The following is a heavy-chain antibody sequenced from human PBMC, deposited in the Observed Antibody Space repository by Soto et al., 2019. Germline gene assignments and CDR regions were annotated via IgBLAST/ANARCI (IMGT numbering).Heavy chain of an antibody. CDR3: ARIWSNGSGSSGWFDP. V-gene: IGHV4-30-4*01. CDR2: IYYSGST. CDR1: GDSISSGDYY. J-gene: IGHJ5*02. D-gene: IGHD3-10*01. Sequence: PSETLSLTCTVSGDSISSGDYYWSWIRQPPGKGLEWIGYIYYSGSTYYNPSLKSRVTISVDTSKNQFSLKLSSVTAADTAVYYCARIWSNGSGSSGWFDPWGQGTLVTVSS.